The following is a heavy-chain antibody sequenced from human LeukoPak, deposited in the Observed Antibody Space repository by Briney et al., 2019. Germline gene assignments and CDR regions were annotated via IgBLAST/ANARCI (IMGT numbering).Heavy chain of an antibody. CDR1: SGSISSYY. CDR2: IYYSGST. CDR3: ARAGLWYQLDY. Sequence: SETLSLTCTVSSGSISSYYWSWIRQAPGKGLEWIGYIYYSGSTNYNPSLKTRVTISVDTSKNQFSLKLSSVTAADTAVYYCARAGLWYQLDYWGQGTLVTVSS. V-gene: IGHV4-59*01. D-gene: IGHD2-2*01. J-gene: IGHJ4*02.